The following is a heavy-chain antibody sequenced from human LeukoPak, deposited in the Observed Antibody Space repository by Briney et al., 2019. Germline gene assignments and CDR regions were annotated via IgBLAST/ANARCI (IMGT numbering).Heavy chain of an antibody. J-gene: IGHJ3*02. D-gene: IGHD3-22*01. V-gene: IGHV3-23*01. CDR1: GFTFSSYA. CDR3: AKRRDSGGYRANDALDI. Sequence: GGSLRLSCAASGFTFSSYALSWVRQAPGKGLEWVSSISGRGHNTYYADSMKGRGTISRDNSKNTLYLQMNSLRGADTAVYYCAKRRDSGGYRANDALDIWGQGTMVTVSS. CDR2: ISGRGHNT.